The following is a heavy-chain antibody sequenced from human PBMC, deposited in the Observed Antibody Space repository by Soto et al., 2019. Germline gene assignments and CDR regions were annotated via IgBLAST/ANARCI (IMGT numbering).Heavy chain of an antibody. CDR3: ARGKAPGYSSGWYMEGAFDI. D-gene: IGHD6-19*01. J-gene: IGHJ3*02. CDR1: GYTFTSYY. Sequence: GASVKVSCKASGYTFTSYYMHGVRQAPGQGLEWMGIINPSGGSTSYAQKFQGRVTMTRDESTSTAYMELSSLRSEDTAVYYCARGKAPGYSSGWYMEGAFDIWGQGTMVTVSS. CDR2: INPSGGST. V-gene: IGHV1-46*01.